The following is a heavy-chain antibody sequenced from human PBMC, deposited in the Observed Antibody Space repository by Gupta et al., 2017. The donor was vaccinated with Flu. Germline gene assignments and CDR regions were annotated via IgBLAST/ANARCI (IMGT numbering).Heavy chain of an antibody. D-gene: IGHD4-4*01. J-gene: IGHJ6*02. CDR3: AGLSTVTTYYGMDV. CDR1: GGSFSGYY. Sequence: QVQLQQWGAGLLKPSETLSLTCAVYGGSFSGYYWCLLRQPPGKGLEWIGEINHSGSTNYNPSLKSRVTIAVDTSKNKFSLKLSSVTAADTAVYYCAGLSTVTTYYGMDVWGQGTTVTVSS. V-gene: IGHV4-34*01. CDR2: INHSGST.